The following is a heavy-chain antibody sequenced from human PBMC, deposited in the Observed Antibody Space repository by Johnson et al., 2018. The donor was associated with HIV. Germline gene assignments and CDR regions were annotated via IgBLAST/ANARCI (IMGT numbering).Heavy chain of an antibody. V-gene: IGHV3-20*04. J-gene: IGHJ3*01. D-gene: IGHD1-26*01. CDR3: AKGDDDGTRAAFDV. CDR1: GFTFDDYG. CDR2: INWNGGST. Sequence: VQLVESGGGVVRPGGSLRLSCAASGFTFDDYGMSWVRQAPGKGLEWVSGINWNGGSTGYADSVKGRFTIFRDNAKNSLYLQRTSVGAEETAIYYCAKGDDDGTRAAFDVGGQGTMVTVSS.